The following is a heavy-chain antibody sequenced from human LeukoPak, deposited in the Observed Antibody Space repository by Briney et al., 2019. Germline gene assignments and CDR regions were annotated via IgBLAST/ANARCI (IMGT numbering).Heavy chain of an antibody. V-gene: IGHV4-31*03. CDR2: IYYSGST. D-gene: IGHD6-6*01. Sequence: SETLSLTCTVSGGSISSGGYYWSWIRQHPGKGLEWIGYIYYSGSTYYNPSLKSRVTISVDTSKNQFSLKLSSVTAADTAVYYCARQPTDEGDSIAARWGPTYYYYYYMDVWGKGTTVTVSS. CDR1: GGSISSGGYY. J-gene: IGHJ6*03. CDR3: ARQPTDEGDSIAARWGPTYYYYYYMDV.